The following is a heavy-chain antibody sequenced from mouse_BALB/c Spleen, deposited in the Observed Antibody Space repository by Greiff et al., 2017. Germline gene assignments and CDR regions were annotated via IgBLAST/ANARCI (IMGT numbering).Heavy chain of an antibody. J-gene: IGHJ2*01. Sequence: EVKLVESGGGLVKPGGSLKLSCAASGFTFSSYAMSWVRQTPEKRLEWVASISSGGSTYYPDSVKGRFTISRDNARNILYLQMSSLRSEDTAMYYCARNYYGSIRFFDYWGQGTTLTVSS. CDR3: ARNYYGSIRFFDY. CDR2: ISSGGST. D-gene: IGHD1-1*01. V-gene: IGHV5-6-5*01. CDR1: GFTFSSYA.